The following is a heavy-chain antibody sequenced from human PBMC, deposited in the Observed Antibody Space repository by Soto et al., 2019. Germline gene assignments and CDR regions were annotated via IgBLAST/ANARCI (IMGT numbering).Heavy chain of an antibody. D-gene: IGHD1-20*01. CDR2: VFYTGFT. V-gene: IGHV4-39*01. CDR1: GASISGSYYY. J-gene: IGHJ4*02. Sequence: PXETLSLTFAVSGASISGSYYYWAWLRQSPGKGPEWIGSVFYTGFTSYNPSLESRVSVSVDASKSQFSLKLSAVTAADTAVYYCATSQKGYNWNYFDHWGQGALVTVSS. CDR3: ATSQKGYNWNYFDH.